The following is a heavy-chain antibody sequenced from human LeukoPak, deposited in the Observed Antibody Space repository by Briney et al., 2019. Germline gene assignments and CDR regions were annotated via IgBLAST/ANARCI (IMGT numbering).Heavy chain of an antibody. D-gene: IGHD3-10*01. CDR3: ARLEYYYGSGYYFDY. J-gene: IGHJ4*02. CDR1: GFTVSSNY. Sequence: GGSLRLSCAASGFTVSSNYMSWVRQAPGKGLEWVSVIYSGGSTYYADSVKGRFTISRDNSKNTLYLQMNSLRAEDTAVYYCARLEYYYGSGYYFDYWGQGTLVTVSS. CDR2: IYSGGST. V-gene: IGHV3-53*01.